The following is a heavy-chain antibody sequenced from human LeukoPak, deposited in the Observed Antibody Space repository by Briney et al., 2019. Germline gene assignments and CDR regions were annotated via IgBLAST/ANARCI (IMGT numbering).Heavy chain of an antibody. Sequence: PSETLSLTCTVSGGSISTIGYYWGWIRQPPGKGLEWIGSIYYGGSSYYTPSLKSRVAISVDTSKNQFSLRLSSVTAADTAVYYCARHSGYNYGHVDYWGQGTPVTVSS. CDR3: ARHSGYNYGHVDY. J-gene: IGHJ4*02. CDR1: GGSISTIGYY. V-gene: IGHV4-39*01. D-gene: IGHD5-18*01. CDR2: IYYGGSS.